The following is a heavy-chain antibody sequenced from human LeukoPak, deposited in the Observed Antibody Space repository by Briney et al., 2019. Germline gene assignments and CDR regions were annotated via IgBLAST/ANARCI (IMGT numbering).Heavy chain of an antibody. CDR2: IIPIFGTA. J-gene: IGHJ4*02. Sequence: SVKVSCKASGGTFSSYAISWVRQAPGQGLEWMGGIIPIFGTANYAQKFQGRVTITTDESTGTAYMELSSLRSEDTAVYYCATEQTRTAKGLDYWGQGTLVTVSS. CDR3: ATEQTRTAKGLDY. V-gene: IGHV1-69*05. CDR1: GGTFSSYA. D-gene: IGHD1/OR15-1a*01.